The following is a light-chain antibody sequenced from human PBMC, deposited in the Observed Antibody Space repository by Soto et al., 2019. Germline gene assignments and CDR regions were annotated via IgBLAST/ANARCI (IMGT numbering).Light chain of an antibody. V-gene: IGLV2-14*03. CDR1: SSDVGAYNR. CDR2: DVS. Sequence: QSVLTQPASVSGSPGQSITISCTGTSSDVGAYNRVSWYRQHPGKAPKPMIYDVSSRPSGVSNRFSGSKSGNTAFLTISRLQAEDEADYYCSSFTTTTTLDVFGTGTKVTVL. J-gene: IGLJ1*01. CDR3: SSFTTTTTLDV.